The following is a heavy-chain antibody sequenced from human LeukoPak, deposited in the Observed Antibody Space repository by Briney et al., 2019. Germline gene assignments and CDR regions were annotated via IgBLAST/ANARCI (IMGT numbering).Heavy chain of an antibody. D-gene: IGHD3-22*01. CDR3: AKDRPARYYYDSSGDPYYFDY. Sequence: GGSLRLSCAASGSTFSNYVMSWVRQAPGTGLEWVAGISGSGGSTFYADSVKGRFTISRDNSRDTLSLQMNSLRAEDTAVYYCAKDRPARYYYDSSGDPYYFDYWGQGTLVTVSS. CDR2: ISGSGGST. J-gene: IGHJ4*02. V-gene: IGHV3-23*01. CDR1: GSTFSNYV.